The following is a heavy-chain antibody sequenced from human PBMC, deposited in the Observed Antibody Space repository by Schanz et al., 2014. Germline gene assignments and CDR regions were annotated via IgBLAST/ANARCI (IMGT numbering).Heavy chain of an antibody. CDR3: AKDLRYGAPMPLKHLDY. V-gene: IGHV3-66*01. J-gene: IGHJ4*02. D-gene: IGHD2-2*01. Sequence: EVQLVESGGGFVQPGGSLGLSCVVSGFTVSSDHMSWVRQAPGKGLEWVSTIYASGATYYADSVKRRFTISRDNSKNTLYLQMNSLRAEDTAVYYCAKDLRYGAPMPLKHLDYWGQGTLVTVSS. CDR2: IYASGAT. CDR1: GFTVSSDH.